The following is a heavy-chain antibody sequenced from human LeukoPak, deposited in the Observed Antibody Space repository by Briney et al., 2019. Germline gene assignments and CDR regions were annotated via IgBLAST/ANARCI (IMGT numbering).Heavy chain of an antibody. Sequence: GGSLRLSCAASGFTFSSYGMHWVRQAPGKGLEWVAVISYDGSNKYYADSVKGRFTISRDNSKNPLYLQMNSLRAEDTAVYYCAKDRAGSGSYFYHFDYWGQGTLVTVSS. D-gene: IGHD3-10*01. J-gene: IGHJ4*02. V-gene: IGHV3-30*18. CDR3: AKDRAGSGSYFYHFDY. CDR1: GFTFSSYG. CDR2: ISYDGSNK.